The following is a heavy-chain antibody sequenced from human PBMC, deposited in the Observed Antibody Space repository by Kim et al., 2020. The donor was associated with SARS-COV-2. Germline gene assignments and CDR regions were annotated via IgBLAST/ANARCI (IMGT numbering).Heavy chain of an antibody. CDR3: ARRFYAMDV. J-gene: IGHJ6*01. CDR1: GFTVSSNY. D-gene: IGHD3-16*01. Sequence: GGSLRLSCAASGFTVSSNYMTWVRQAPGKGLEWVSVIYSGGSTYYADSVKGRFTISRDNSKNTVYLQKSSLRAEDTAVYYCARRFYAMDVWGQGTTVTVS. CDR2: IYSGGST. V-gene: IGHV3-53*01.